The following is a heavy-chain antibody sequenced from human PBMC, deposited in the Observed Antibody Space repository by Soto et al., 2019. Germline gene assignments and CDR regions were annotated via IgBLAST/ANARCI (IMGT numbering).Heavy chain of an antibody. CDR3: ARSPLRTGFLSWGNPAQRDYYYYYMDV. J-gene: IGHJ6*03. V-gene: IGHV1-18*01. Sequence: QVQLVQSGAEVRKPGASVKVSCKASGYTFNSFDINWVRQAPGQGLEYVGCISAYNGNRNYAQNFQCRLTLTTDTSTSTAYMELRSLRSDDTAVYYCARSPLRTGFLSWGNPAQRDYYYYYMDVWGKGTTVTVSS. D-gene: IGHD2-8*02. CDR1: GYTFNSFD. CDR2: ISAYNGNR.